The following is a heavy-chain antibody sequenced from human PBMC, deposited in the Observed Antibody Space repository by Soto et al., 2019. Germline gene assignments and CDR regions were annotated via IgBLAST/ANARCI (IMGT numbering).Heavy chain of an antibody. CDR2: IYSGGKT. CDR1: GFIVSDSY. CDR3: ARDMSATTTGMDV. Sequence: EVQLVESGGGLIQAGGSLRLSCAASGFIVSDSYMRWVRQAPGKGLEWVSVIYSGGKTYYAESVKGRFSISRDNSKNTVNLEISNLRAEATGVYFCARDMSATTTGMDVWGQGTTVTVSS. J-gene: IGHJ6*02. D-gene: IGHD5-12*01. V-gene: IGHV3-53*01.